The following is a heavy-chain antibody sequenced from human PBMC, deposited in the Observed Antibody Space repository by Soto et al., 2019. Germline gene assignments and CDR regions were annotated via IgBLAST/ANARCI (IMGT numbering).Heavy chain of an antibody. D-gene: IGHD3-10*01. CDR2: IHYSGST. V-gene: IGHV4-59*01. Sequence: SETLSLTCTVSGGSISSYYWSWIRQPPGKGLEWIGYIHYSGSTKYNPSLKSRVTISVDTSKNQFSLKLSSVTAADTAVYYCARDRGGVACNWFDPWGQGTLVTVSS. CDR3: ARDRGGVACNWFDP. J-gene: IGHJ5*02. CDR1: GGSISSYY.